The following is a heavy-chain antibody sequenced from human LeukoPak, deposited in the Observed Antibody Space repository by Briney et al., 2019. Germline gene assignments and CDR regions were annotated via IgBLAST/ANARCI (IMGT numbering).Heavy chain of an antibody. CDR2: IYYSGST. CDR1: GGSISSYY. J-gene: IGHJ6*03. Sequence: SETLSLTCTVSGGSISSYYWSWIRQPPGKGLEWIGYIYYSGSTNYNPSLKSRVTISVDTSKNQFSLKLSSVTAADTAVYYCARDAQHYDFWSGYTYYYYMDVWGKGTTVTVSS. V-gene: IGHV4-59*12. CDR3: ARDAQHYDFWSGYTYYYYMDV. D-gene: IGHD3-3*01.